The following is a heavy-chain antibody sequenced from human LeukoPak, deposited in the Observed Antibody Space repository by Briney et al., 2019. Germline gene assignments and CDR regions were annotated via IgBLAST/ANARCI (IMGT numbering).Heavy chain of an antibody. D-gene: IGHD2-15*01. Sequence: PGGSLRLSCAASGFIFSNYAMGWVRQAPGKGLEWVSLISGSGSGTYFADSVKGRFTISRDNSKNTLHLQMDGLRAEDTAIYYCAPDLRGSAWSLDDWGQGTLVTVSS. CDR2: ISGSGSGT. J-gene: IGHJ4*02. V-gene: IGHV3-23*01. CDR3: APDLRGSAWSLDD. CDR1: GFIFSNYA.